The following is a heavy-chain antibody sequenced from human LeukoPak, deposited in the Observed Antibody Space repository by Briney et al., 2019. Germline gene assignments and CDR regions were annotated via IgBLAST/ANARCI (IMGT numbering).Heavy chain of an antibody. CDR3: AKDYPALGYCTSISCSFFDH. CDR1: GGSISSSNW. CDR2: IYLRGNT. D-gene: IGHD2-2*01. V-gene: IGHV4-4*02. J-gene: IGHJ4*02. Sequence: SGTLSLTCAVSGGSISSSNWWTWVRQPPGKGLEWVGEIYLRGNTNYNPSLESRVTISVDESKTQLSLRLESVTAADTAVYYCAKDYPALGYCTSISCSFFDHWGQGTLVTVSS.